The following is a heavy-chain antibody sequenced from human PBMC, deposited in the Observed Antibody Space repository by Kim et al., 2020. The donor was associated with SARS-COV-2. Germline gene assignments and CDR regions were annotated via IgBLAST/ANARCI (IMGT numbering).Heavy chain of an antibody. CDR3: ARDGGDDWYSSSWIPPDY. CDR1: GFTFSSYS. J-gene: IGHJ4*02. V-gene: IGHV3-21*01. Sequence: GGSLRLSCAASGFTFSSYSMNWVRQAPGKGLEWVSSISSSSSYIYYADSVKGRFTISRDNAKNSLYLQMNSLRAEDTAVYYCARDGGDDWYSSSWIPPDYWGQGTLVTVSS. D-gene: IGHD6-13*01. CDR2: ISSSSSYI.